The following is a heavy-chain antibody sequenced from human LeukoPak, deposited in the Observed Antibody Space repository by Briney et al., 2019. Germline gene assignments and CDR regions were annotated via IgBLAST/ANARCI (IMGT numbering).Heavy chain of an antibody. D-gene: IGHD3-16*01. CDR1: GYTFTMYY. CDR2: INPSDGAT. CDR3: ARVQRGGLSANLGGLFASYYTYYYMDV. V-gene: IGHV1-46*01. Sequence: GASVKVSCKASGYTFTMYYIHWVRQAPGQGLEWMGMINPSDGATTYAQRFQGRVTMTRDMSTTTVYMDLRSLRSDDTAVYFCARVQRGGLSANLGGLFASYYTYYYMDVWGRGTTVTVSS. J-gene: IGHJ6*03.